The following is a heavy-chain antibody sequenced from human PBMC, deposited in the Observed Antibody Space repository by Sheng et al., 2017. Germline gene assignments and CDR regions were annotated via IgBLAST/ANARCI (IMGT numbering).Heavy chain of an antibody. D-gene: IGHD1-1*01. CDR1: EFTFSTYA. V-gene: IGHV3-23*04. CDR3: AKDGTGNYLDH. CDR2: ISGSGGSA. Sequence: EMQLVESGGGLERPGGSLRLSCAASEFTFSTYAMSWVRQAPGKGLEWVSGISGSGGSANYVDSVKGRFTISRDNSKNTLYLQMDSLRAEDTAVYYCAKDGTGNYLDHWGQGMLVTVSS. J-gene: IGHJ4*02.